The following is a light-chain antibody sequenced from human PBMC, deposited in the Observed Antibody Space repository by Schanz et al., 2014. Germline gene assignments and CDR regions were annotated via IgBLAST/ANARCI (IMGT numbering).Light chain of an antibody. J-gene: IGLJ1*01. CDR1: SSDVGSYNL. V-gene: IGLV2-14*02. Sequence: QSALTQPASVSGSPGQSITISCTGTSSDVGSYNLVSWYQQHPGKAPKILIYDVSNRPSGISNRFSGSKSGNTASLTISGLQAEDEADYYCSSYTSSSTPDFGTGTKLTVL. CDR3: SSYTSSSTPD. CDR2: DVS.